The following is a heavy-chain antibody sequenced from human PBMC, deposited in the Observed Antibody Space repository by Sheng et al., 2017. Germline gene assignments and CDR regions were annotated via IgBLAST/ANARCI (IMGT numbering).Heavy chain of an antibody. J-gene: IGHJ4*02. V-gene: IGHV3-30*18. CDR2: ISYDGSNK. CDR3: AKDQQRYFDNWVFDY. D-gene: IGHD3-9*01. Sequence: QVQLVESGGGVVQPGRSLRLSCAASGFTFSSYGMHWVRQAPGKGLEWVAVISYDGSNKYYADSVKGRFTISRDNSKNTLYLQMNSLRAEDTAVYYCAKDQQRYFDNWVFDYWGQGTLVTVSS. CDR1: GFTFSSYG.